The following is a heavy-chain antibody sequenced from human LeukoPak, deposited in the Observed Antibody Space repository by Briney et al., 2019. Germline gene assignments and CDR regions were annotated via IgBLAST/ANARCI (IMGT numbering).Heavy chain of an antibody. D-gene: IGHD7-27*01. CDR3: ARGRTGDLDY. CDR1: GYTFTGYY. CDR2: INPNSGDT. V-gene: IGHV1-2*02. J-gene: IGHJ4*02. Sequence: ASVKVSCKASGYTFTGYYMHWVRQAPGQGLEWMGWINPNSGDTNYAQKFQGRDTMTRDTSISTAYMELSSLRSEDTAVYYCARGRTGDLDYWGQGTLVTVSS.